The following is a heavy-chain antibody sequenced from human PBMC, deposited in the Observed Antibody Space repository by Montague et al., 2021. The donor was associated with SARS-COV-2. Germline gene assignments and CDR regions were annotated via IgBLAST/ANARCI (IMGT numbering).Heavy chain of an antibody. CDR1: GGSISSPDHY. CDR2: ISYTGRT. D-gene: IGHD2-8*01. Sequence: SETLSLTCTVSGGSISSPDHYWGWIRQSPGKGLEWIGSISYTGRTYYNPSLRSRVSFSMDTPKNHFSLSLSSVTVADTAVYFCARQLPSYCATNKCYPYYFDGWGQGALVTVSS. V-gene: IGHV4-39*01. CDR3: ARQLPSYCATNKCYPYYFDG. J-gene: IGHJ4*02.